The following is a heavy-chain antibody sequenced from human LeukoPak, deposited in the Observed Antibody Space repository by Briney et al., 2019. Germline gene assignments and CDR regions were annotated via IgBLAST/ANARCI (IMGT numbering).Heavy chain of an antibody. Sequence: GSLRLSCAASGFTFNTYWMSWVRQAPGKGLEWVANINLPGTEHNYVDSVKGRFTISRDNAKNSLFLQMNNLRAEDTAVYYCARMGGNLSRWGQGTLVTVSS. CDR1: GFTFNTYW. CDR2: INLPGTEH. J-gene: IGHJ4*02. CDR3: ARMGGNLSR. D-gene: IGHD1-26*01. V-gene: IGHV3-7*01.